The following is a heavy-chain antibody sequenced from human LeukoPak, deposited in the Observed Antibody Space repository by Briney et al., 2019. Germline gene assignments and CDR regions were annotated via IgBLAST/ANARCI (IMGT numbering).Heavy chain of an antibody. D-gene: IGHD1-14*01. CDR3: AKDRPRNRITGYFDY. J-gene: IGHJ4*02. V-gene: IGHV3-23*01. CDR1: GFTFSSYA. CDR2: ISGSGGST. Sequence: PGGSLRLSCAASGFTFSSYAMSWVRQAPGKGLEWVSAISGSGGSTYYADSVKGRFTISRDNSKNTLYLRMNSLRAEDTAVYYCAKDRPRNRITGYFDYWGQGTLVTVSS.